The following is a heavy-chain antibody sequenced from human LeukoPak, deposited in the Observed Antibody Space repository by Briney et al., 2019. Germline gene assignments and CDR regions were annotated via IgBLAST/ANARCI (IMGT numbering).Heavy chain of an antibody. Sequence: AGGSLLLSCAASGFTFSSYEMNWGRPAPGKGLEGVSYISSSGSTIYYADSVKGRFTISRDNAKNSLYLQMNSLRAEDTAVYYCAELGITMIGGVWGKGTTVTISS. CDR2: ISSSGSTI. CDR1: GFTFSSYE. D-gene: IGHD3-10*02. J-gene: IGHJ6*04. V-gene: IGHV3-48*03. CDR3: AELGITMIGGV.